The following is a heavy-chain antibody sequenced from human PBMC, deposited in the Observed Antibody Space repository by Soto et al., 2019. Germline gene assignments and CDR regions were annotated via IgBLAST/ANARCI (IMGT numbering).Heavy chain of an antibody. CDR1: GGSISSGGYS. J-gene: IGHJ3*02. V-gene: IGHV4-30-2*01. Sequence: KPSETLSLTCAVSGGSISSGGYSWSWIRQPPGKGLEWIGYIYHSGSTYYNPSLKSRVTISVDRSKNQFSLKLSSVTAADTAVYYCARDIRLGTVVTPGAFDIWGQGTMVTVSS. D-gene: IGHD7-27*01. CDR3: ARDIRLGTVVTPGAFDI. CDR2: IYHSGST.